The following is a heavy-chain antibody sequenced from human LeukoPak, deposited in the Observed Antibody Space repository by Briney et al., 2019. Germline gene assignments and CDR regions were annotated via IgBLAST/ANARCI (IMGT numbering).Heavy chain of an antibody. CDR2: IHKDGTT. J-gene: IGHJ4*02. V-gene: IGHV3-43*02. D-gene: IGHD1-26*01. Sequence: GGSLRLSCAASGFAFDDYAMHWVRQAPGKVPECVSLIHKDGTTHYAESVKGRFAISRDNSKKSLYLQINSLTTEDSALYYCAKTRRSGTEYDDFDRWGQGTLVPVTS. CDR3: AKTRRSGTEYDDFDR. CDR1: GFAFDDYA.